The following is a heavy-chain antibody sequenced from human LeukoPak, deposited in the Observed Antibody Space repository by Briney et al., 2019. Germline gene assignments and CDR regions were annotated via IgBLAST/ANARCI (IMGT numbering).Heavy chain of an antibody. D-gene: IGHD6-13*01. CDR3: ARGHSSSPNWFDP. V-gene: IGHV3-7*04. J-gene: IGHJ5*02. Sequence: PGGSLRLSCAASGFAFSSYWMSWVRQAPGKGLEWVASIKQDGSEKYYVDSVKGRFTISRDNGKNSLYLQMNSLRAEDTAVYYCARGHSSSPNWFDPWGQGTLVTVSS. CDR2: IKQDGSEK. CDR1: GFAFSSYW.